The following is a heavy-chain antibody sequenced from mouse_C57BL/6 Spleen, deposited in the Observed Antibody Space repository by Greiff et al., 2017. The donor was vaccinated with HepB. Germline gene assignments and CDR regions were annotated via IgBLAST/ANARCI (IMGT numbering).Heavy chain of an antibody. D-gene: IGHD1-1*01. Sequence: QVHVKQPGTELVKPGASVKLSCKASGYTFTSYWMHWVKQRPGQGLEWIGNINPSNGGTNYNEKFKSKATLTVDKSSSTAYMQLSSLTSEDSAVYYCAREGYYEGLAYWGQGTLVTVSA. CDR1: GYTFTSYW. J-gene: IGHJ3*01. CDR3: AREGYYEGLAY. CDR2: INPSNGGT. V-gene: IGHV1-53*01.